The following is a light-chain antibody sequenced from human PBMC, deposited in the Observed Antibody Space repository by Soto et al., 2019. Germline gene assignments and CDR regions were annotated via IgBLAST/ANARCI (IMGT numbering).Light chain of an antibody. Sequence: QSALTQPASVSGSPGQSITISCTGTNNDVGAFNLVSWYQQHPVKAPKLIIFGVTERPSGVSNRFSGSKSGNTASLTISGLQAEDEADYYCSSHAGSSVVFGTGTKVTVL. CDR1: NNDVGAFNL. J-gene: IGLJ1*01. CDR3: SSHAGSSVV. CDR2: GVT. V-gene: IGLV2-23*02.